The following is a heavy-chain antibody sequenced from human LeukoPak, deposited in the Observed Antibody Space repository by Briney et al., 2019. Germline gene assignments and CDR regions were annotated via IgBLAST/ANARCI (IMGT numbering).Heavy chain of an antibody. CDR2: ISKDGTNM. D-gene: IGHD4-23*01. V-gene: IGHV3-30*18. J-gene: IGHJ3*02. CDR3: VKEHATTVATGAFDI. Sequence: GGSLRLSCAASGFSFSSYGMHWVRQAPGKGLEWVAVISKDGTNMYYADSVKGRFTISRDNSRNTLSLQMNSLRPEDTAVYYCVKEHATTVATGAFDIWGQGTMVTVSS. CDR1: GFSFSSYG.